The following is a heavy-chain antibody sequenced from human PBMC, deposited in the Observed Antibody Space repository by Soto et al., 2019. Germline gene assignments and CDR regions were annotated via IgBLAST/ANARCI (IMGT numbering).Heavy chain of an antibody. D-gene: IGHD4-17*01. Sequence: EVQLLESGGGLVQPGGYLRLSCAASGFTFSSYAMSWVRQAPGKGLEWVSPISGSGGSTYYADSVKGRFTISRDNSKNTRYLQMNSLRAEDTAVYYCAKDFGDGHYADFDYWGQGTLVTVSS. V-gene: IGHV3-23*01. CDR1: GFTFSSYA. CDR3: AKDFGDGHYADFDY. J-gene: IGHJ4*02. CDR2: ISGSGGST.